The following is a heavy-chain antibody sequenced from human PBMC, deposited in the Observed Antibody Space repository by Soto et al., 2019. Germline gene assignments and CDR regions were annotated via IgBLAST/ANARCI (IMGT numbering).Heavy chain of an antibody. CDR1: GYTFTSSH. J-gene: IGHJ4*02. V-gene: IGHV1-46*03. D-gene: IGHD2-21*01. Sequence: QVQLVQSGAEVKKPGATVKLSCKASGYTFTSSHMHWVRQAPGQGLEWMGVIDCRGGTTSYTRKFPDRVTMSTDASTSTVYMYLDSLRSEDTGVYYCNRDGDGDEWEVLLDYWGQGTRVTVSS. CDR2: IDCRGGTT. CDR3: NRDGDGDEWEVLLDY.